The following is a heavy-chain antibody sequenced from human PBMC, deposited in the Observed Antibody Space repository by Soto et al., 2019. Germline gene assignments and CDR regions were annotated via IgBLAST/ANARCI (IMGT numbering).Heavy chain of an antibody. CDR3: ARDPRIGTTDYGLAV. J-gene: IGHJ6*02. D-gene: IGHD1-7*01. CDR2: INHDGSNT. CDR1: GFTFSTYW. Sequence: EVQLVESGGGLVQPGGSLRLSCAASGFTFSTYWMHWVRQPPGKGLVWVSRINHDGSNTAYADYVKGRFTISRDNAQSTLYLQMNSLRAEDTAVYYCARDPRIGTTDYGLAVWGQGTTVSVSS. V-gene: IGHV3-74*01.